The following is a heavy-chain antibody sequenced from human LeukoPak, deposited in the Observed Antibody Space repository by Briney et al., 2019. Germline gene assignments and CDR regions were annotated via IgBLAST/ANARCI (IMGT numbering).Heavy chain of an antibody. CDR1: GGSMSSYY. V-gene: IGHV4-59*08. Sequence: PSETLSLTCTVSGGSMSSYYWSWIRQPPGKGLEWIGYIYYSGSTNYNPSLKSRVTISVDTSKNQFSLKLSSVTAADTAVYYCARRFGSGNYLFTFDIWGQGTMVTVSS. D-gene: IGHD1-26*01. CDR3: ARRFGSGNYLFTFDI. J-gene: IGHJ3*02. CDR2: IYYSGST.